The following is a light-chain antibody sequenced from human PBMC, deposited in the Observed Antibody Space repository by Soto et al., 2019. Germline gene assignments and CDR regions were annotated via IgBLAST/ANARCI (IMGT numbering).Light chain of an antibody. V-gene: IGLV2-11*01. Sequence: QSALTQPRSVSGSPGQSVTISCTGTSSDVGGYNYVTWYQHHAGKAPKLRIYDVSKRPSGVPDRFSGPRSGNTASLTISGLQTEDEAEYFCCSYAGSNTLVCGGETKVTVL. CDR3: CSYAGSNTLV. CDR1: SSDVGGYNY. J-gene: IGLJ3*02. CDR2: DVS.